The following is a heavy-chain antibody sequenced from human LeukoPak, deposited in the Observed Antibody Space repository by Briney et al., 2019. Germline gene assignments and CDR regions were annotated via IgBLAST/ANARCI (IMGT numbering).Heavy chain of an antibody. Sequence: GGSLRLSCAASGFTFSSYGMHWVRQAPGKGLEWVAVISYDGSNKYYADSVKGRFTISRDNSKNTLYLQMNSLRAEDTAVYYCAKGVSILHSGRHWGFDYWGQGTLVTVSS. V-gene: IGHV3-30*18. CDR2: ISYDGSNK. CDR3: AKGVSILHSGRHWGFDY. J-gene: IGHJ4*02. CDR1: GFTFSSYG. D-gene: IGHD1-26*01.